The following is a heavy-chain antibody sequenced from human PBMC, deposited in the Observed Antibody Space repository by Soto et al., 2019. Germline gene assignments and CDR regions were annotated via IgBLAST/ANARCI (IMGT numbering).Heavy chain of an antibody. J-gene: IGHJ6*02. V-gene: IGHV4-61*01. Sequence: PSETLSLTCTVSGGSVSSGSYYWSWIRQPPGKGLEWIGYIYYSGSTNYNPSLKSRVTISVDTSKNQFSLKLSSVTAADTAVYYCARDRPSIFYDFWSGYPADPYYYYGMDVWGQGTTVTVSS. D-gene: IGHD3-3*01. CDR3: ARDRPSIFYDFWSGYPADPYYYYGMDV. CDR1: GGSVSSGSYY. CDR2: IYYSGST.